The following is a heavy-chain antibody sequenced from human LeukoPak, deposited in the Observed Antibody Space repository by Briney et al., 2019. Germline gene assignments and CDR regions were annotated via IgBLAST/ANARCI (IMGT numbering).Heavy chain of an antibody. V-gene: IGHV4-59*08. J-gene: IGHJ4*02. D-gene: IGHD6-19*01. CDR3: ARHEYAVAGIFDY. Sequence: SETLSLTCTVSGGSISSYYWSWIRQPPGKGLEWIGYIYYSGSTNYNPSLKSRVTISVDTSKNQFSLKLSSVTAADTAVYYCARHEYAVAGIFDYWGQGTLVTVSS. CDR1: GGSISSYY. CDR2: IYYSGST.